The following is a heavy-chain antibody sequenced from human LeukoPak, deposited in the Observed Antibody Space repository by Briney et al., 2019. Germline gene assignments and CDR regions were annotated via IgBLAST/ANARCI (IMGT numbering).Heavy chain of an antibody. CDR1: GFTFSSFG. CDR2: LWYDGTND. D-gene: IGHD6-13*01. Sequence: PGRSLRLSCATCGFTFSSFGMHWVRQAPGKGLEWVAVLWYDGTNDYYAESVRGRFTISRDNSKNTLYLQMNSLRDEDTALYYCARDMGSSWFGPLDYWGQGTPVTVSS. V-gene: IGHV3-33*01. J-gene: IGHJ4*02. CDR3: ARDMGSSWFGPLDY.